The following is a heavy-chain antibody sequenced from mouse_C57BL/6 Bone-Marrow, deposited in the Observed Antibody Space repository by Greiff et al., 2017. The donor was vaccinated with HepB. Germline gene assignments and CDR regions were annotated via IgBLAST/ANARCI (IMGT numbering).Heavy chain of an antibody. J-gene: IGHJ1*03. D-gene: IGHD1-1*01. CDR3: ARKENYYGSSYGYFDV. V-gene: IGHV15-2*01. CDR2: ILPSIGRT. Sequence: VQLQQSGSELRSPGSSVKLSCKDFDSEVFPIAYMSWVRQKPGHGFEWIGGILPSIGRTIYGEKFEDKATLDADTLSNTAYLELNSLTSEDSAIYYCARKENYYGSSYGYFDVWGTGTTVTVSS. CDR1: DSEVFPIAY.